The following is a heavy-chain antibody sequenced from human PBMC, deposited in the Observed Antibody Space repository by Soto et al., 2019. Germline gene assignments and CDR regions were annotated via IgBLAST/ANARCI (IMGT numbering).Heavy chain of an antibody. CDR1: GGSISGSY. V-gene: IGHV4-59*01. J-gene: IGHJ4*02. CDR3: ARSVAVPGAHIDY. Sequence: PSETLSLTCSVSGGSISGSYWSWIRQSPGKGLEWLGYVYYTGGTNYSPSLRSRVSISVDTSKNEFSLRLSSVTAADTAVYFCARSVAVPGAHIDYWAQGTKVTVSS. D-gene: IGHD6-19*01. CDR2: VYYTGGT.